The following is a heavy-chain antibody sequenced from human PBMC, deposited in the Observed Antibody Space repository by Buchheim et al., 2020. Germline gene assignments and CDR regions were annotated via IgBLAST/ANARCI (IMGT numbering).Heavy chain of an antibody. CDR2: ISGRGGST. J-gene: IGHJ6*02. V-gene: IGHV3-23*01. Sequence: EVQLLESGGGLVQPGGSLRLSCAASGFTFSSYAMSWVRQAPGKGLEWVSAISGRGGSTYYADSVKGRFTISRDNSKNTLYLQMNSRRAEDTAAYYCAKILVWELQDRYYGMDVWGQGTT. CDR1: GFTFSSYA. D-gene: IGHD1-26*01. CDR3: AKILVWELQDRYYGMDV.